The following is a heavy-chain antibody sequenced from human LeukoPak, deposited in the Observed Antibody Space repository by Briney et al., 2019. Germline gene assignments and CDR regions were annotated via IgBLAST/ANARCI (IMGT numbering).Heavy chain of an antibody. Sequence: GSLRLSCAASGFTFDDYTMHWVRQAPGKGLEWIGEIFHSGSSNYNPSLKSRVTISVDKSKNQFSLKLSSVTAADTAVYYCASGTIAVAGIFDYWGQGILVTVSS. D-gene: IGHD6-19*01. V-gene: IGHV4-34*12. CDR3: ASGTIAVAGIFDY. J-gene: IGHJ4*02. CDR2: IFHSGSS. CDR1: GFTFDDYT.